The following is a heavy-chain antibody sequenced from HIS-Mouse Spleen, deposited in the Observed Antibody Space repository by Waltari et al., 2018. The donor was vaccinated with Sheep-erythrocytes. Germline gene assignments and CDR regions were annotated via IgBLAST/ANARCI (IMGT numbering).Heavy chain of an antibody. CDR3: TTHAQPNNWNYYSY. D-gene: IGHD1-7*01. Sequence: EVQLVESGGGLVKPGGSLRLSCAASGFTFSNAWMSWVRQAPGKGLGGVGRIKRKTDGGTTDYAAPVKGRFTIPRDDSKNTLYLQINSLKTEDTAVYYCTTHAQPNNWNYYSYWGQGTLVTVSS. CDR1: GFTFSNAW. J-gene: IGHJ4*02. CDR2: IKRKTDGGTT. V-gene: IGHV3-15*01.